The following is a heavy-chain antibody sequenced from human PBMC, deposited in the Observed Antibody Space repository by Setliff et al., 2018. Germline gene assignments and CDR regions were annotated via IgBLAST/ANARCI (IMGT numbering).Heavy chain of an antibody. CDR3: ARDRITIFGVVIPFDY. Sequence: PSETLSLTCTVSGASIGSSSYYWAWIRQPPGRGLELIGSVHYSGSTYYNPSLKSRVTISVDTSKNQFSPKLSSVTAADTAVYYCARDRITIFGVVIPFDYWGQGTLVTVSS. CDR2: VHYSGST. D-gene: IGHD3-3*01. CDR1: GASIGSSSYY. J-gene: IGHJ4*02. V-gene: IGHV4-39*07.